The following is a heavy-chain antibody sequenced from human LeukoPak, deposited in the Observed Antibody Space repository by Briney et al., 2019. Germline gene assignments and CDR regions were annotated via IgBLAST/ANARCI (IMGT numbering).Heavy chain of an antibody. Sequence: ASVKVSCKASGYTFTSYDINWVRQATGQGLEWMGWMNPNSGNTGYAQKFQGRVTMTRNTSISTAYMELSSLRSEDTAVYYCAREYCSSTSCYLGWWGQGTLVTVSS. J-gene: IGHJ4*02. D-gene: IGHD2-2*01. V-gene: IGHV1-8*01. CDR2: MNPNSGNT. CDR3: AREYCSSTSCYLGW. CDR1: GYTFTSYD.